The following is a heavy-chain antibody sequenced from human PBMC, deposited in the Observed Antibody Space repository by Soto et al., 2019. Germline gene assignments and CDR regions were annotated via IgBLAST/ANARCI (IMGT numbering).Heavy chain of an antibody. CDR2: ISSSSSTI. CDR1: GFTFISYS. Sequence: LRLSCAASGFTFISYSMNCVRQAPGKGLEWFSYISSSSSTIYYAESXKGRFTISXDNANNSLYLQXNSLRXSDTAVYHFAIDRTMVRGPMAYWRQGTLVTGSS. CDR3: AIDRTMVRGPMAY. D-gene: IGHD3-10*01. V-gene: IGHV3-48*01. J-gene: IGHJ4*02.